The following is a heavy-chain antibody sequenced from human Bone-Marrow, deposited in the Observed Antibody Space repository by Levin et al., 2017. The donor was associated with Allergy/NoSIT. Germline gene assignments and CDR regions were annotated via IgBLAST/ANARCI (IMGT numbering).Heavy chain of an antibody. D-gene: IGHD3-10*01. Sequence: GASVKVSCAASGFTFSSYAMSWVRQAPGKGLEWVSAISGSGGSTYYADSVKGRFTISRDNSKNTLYLQMNSLRAEDTAVYYCPEPRGGSGSWGQGTLVTVSS. CDR2: ISGSGGST. CDR3: PEPRGGSGS. J-gene: IGHJ5*02. CDR1: GFTFSSYA. V-gene: IGHV3-23*01.